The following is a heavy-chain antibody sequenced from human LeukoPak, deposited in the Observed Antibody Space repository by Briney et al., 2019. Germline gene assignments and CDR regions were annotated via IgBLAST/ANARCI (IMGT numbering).Heavy chain of an antibody. J-gene: IGHJ4*02. D-gene: IGHD3-22*01. CDR2: IYPGDSDT. Sequence: GESLKTSCKGSGYSFTSYWIGWVRQMPGKGLEWMGIIYPGDSDTRYSPSFQGQVTISADKSISTAYLQWSSLKASDTAMYYCARQTYYYDSSGYYISDYWGQGTLVTVFS. V-gene: IGHV5-51*01. CDR1: GYSFTSYW. CDR3: ARQTYYYDSSGYYISDY.